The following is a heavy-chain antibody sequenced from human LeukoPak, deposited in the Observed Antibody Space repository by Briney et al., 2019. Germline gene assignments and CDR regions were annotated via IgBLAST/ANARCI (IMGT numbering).Heavy chain of an antibody. J-gene: IGHJ6*03. CDR2: ISYSGRT. V-gene: IGHV4-39*01. D-gene: IGHD2-2*01. Sequence: PSETLSLTCTVSGGSISSSSYYWAWIRKPPGKGLEWIGSISYSGRTFSNPSLRSRVTMSVDTSKNQFSLKLSSVTAADTAVFYCARLVPAANDMDVWGKGTTVTVSS. CDR1: GGSISSSSYY. CDR3: ARLVPAANDMDV.